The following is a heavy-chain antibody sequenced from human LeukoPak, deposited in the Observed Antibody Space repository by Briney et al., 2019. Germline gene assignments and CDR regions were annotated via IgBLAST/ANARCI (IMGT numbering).Heavy chain of an antibody. J-gene: IGHJ5*02. CDR1: GFTFSSCA. CDR3: AKGGSSWYPNWFDP. D-gene: IGHD6-13*01. Sequence: GGSLRLSCAASGFTFSSCAMSWVRQAPGKGLGWVSAISGSGGSTYYADSVKGRFTISRDNSKNTLYLQMNSLRAEDTAVYYCAKGGSSWYPNWFDPWGQGTLVTVSS. CDR2: ISGSGGST. V-gene: IGHV3-23*01.